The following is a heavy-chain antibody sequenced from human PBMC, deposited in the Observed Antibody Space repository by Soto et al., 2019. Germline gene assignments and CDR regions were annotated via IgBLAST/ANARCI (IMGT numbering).Heavy chain of an antibody. CDR1: GYTFTSFD. D-gene: IGHD3-10*01. J-gene: IGHJ5*02. Sequence: QVQLVQSGAEVKKPGASVKVACRASGYTFTSFDINWVRQATRQGLEWMGRMNPSSGNTDYAQKFQGRVTMTRDTPISTAYMELSSLRSEDTAVYYCARTRSGSYLWGQGTLVTVSS. V-gene: IGHV1-8*01. CDR2: MNPSSGNT. CDR3: ARTRSGSYL.